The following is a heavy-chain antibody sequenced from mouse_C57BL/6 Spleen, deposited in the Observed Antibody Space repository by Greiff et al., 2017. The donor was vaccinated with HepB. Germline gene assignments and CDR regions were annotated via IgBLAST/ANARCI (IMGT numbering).Heavy chain of an antibody. J-gene: IGHJ2*01. Sequence: QVQLQQPGAELVRPGTSVKLSCKASGYTFTSYWMHWVKQRPGQGLEWIGVIDPSDSYTNYNQKFKGKATLTVDTSSSTAYMQLSSLTSEDSAVYYCARGIKGYFDYWGQGTTLTVSS. CDR2: IDPSDSYT. V-gene: IGHV1-59*01. D-gene: IGHD1-1*01. CDR1: GYTFTSYW. CDR3: ARGIKGYFDY.